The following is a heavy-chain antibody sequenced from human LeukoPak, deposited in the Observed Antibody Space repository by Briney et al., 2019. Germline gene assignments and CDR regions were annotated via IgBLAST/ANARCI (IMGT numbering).Heavy chain of an antibody. J-gene: IGHJ4*02. V-gene: IGHV1-2*06. D-gene: IGHD4-11*01. Sequence: GASVKVSCKASGYTFTGYYMHWVRQAPGQGLEWMGRINPNSGGTNYAQKFQGRVTMTRDTSISTAHMELSRLRSDDTAVHYCARYSNSQSPFDYWGQGTLVTVSS. CDR2: INPNSGGT. CDR3: ARYSNSQSPFDY. CDR1: GYTFTGYY.